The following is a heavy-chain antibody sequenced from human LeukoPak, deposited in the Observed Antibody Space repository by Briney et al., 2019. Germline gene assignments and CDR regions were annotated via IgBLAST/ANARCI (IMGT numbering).Heavy chain of an antibody. V-gene: IGHV1-18*01. CDR3: ARVNTIAVAGTRYLDAFDI. CDR1: GYTFTSYG. CDR2: ISAYNGNT. Sequence: ASVKVSCRASGYTFTSYGISWVRQAPGQGLEWMGWISAYNGNTSYAQKLQGRVTMTTDTSTSTAYMELRSLRSDDTAVYYCARVNTIAVAGTRYLDAFDIWGQGTMVTVSS. D-gene: IGHD6-19*01. J-gene: IGHJ3*02.